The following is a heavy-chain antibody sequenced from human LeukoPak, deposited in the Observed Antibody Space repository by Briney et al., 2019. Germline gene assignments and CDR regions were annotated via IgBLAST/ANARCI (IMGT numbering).Heavy chain of an antibody. J-gene: IGHJ4*02. CDR3: ARVGTWELQRVFEY. V-gene: IGHV3-7*01. CDR2: IHKAGSES. CDR1: GFTFTDYW. D-gene: IGHD1-26*01. Sequence: PGGSLRLSCAASGFTFTDYWMTWVRQVPGKGREWVANIHKAGSESYYVDSVKGRFAISRDNAKNSLYLQLSSLRVDDTAVYYCARVGTWELQRVFEYWGQGTLVTVSS.